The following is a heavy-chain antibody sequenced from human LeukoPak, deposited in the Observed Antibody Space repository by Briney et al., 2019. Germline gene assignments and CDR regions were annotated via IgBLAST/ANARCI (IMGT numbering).Heavy chain of an antibody. D-gene: IGHD6-13*01. CDR1: GFTFSDYA. CDR3: AKSIATTPRPSDY. J-gene: IGHJ4*02. V-gene: IGHV3-30*18. Sequence: QPGRSLRLSCAASGFTFSDYAMHWVRQAPGKGLEWVSSISYDGTNKYYGDSMKGRLIISRDNSQNTVFLQMLSLKAEDTAVYYCAKSIATTPRPSDYWGQGALVTVSS. CDR2: ISYDGTNK.